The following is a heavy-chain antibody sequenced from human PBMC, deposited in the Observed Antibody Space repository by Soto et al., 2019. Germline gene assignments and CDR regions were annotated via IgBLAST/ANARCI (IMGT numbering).Heavy chain of an antibody. CDR3: AAHDSGGYYAEY. CDR1: GDSVTISDYY. D-gene: IGHD3-22*01. CDR2: IHYSGST. V-gene: IGHV4-39*01. J-gene: IGHJ4*02. Sequence: QLQLQESGPGLVKPSATLSLTCTVSGDSVTISDYYGGWIRQPPGKGLEWIGSIHYSGSTYYNPSLKSRVTISGDTSKKQFSLKLTSVTAADAAVYYCAAHDSGGYYAEYWGQGTLVTVSA.